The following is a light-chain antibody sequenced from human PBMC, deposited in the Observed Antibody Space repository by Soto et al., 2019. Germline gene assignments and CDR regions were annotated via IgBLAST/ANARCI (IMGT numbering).Light chain of an antibody. CDR1: QSVGNF. J-gene: IGKJ1*01. CDR2: AVS. Sequence: EILMTQSPATLSVSLGETASLSCRASQSVGNFLAWYQQKPGQAPKLLIYAVSRRGTGVPARFSGSGSGTEFTLNISSLQSEDYAVYYCQQHYNWPITFGQGTKVEIK. V-gene: IGKV3-15*01. CDR3: QQHYNWPIT.